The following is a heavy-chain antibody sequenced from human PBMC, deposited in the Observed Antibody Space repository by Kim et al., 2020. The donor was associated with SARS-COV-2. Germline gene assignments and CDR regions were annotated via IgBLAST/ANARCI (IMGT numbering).Heavy chain of an antibody. CDR1: GFSFGDYA. V-gene: IGHV3-49*04. D-gene: IGHD3-10*01. J-gene: IGHJ4*02. CDR2: IRRIDYGGTT. Sequence: GGSLRLSCTASGFSFGDYAMSWVRQAPGKGLEWVGFIRRIDYGGTTEYAASEKGRFTISRDDSKSIAYLQMNSLKTEDTAMYYCTRDGSEIPPNDYWGQGPLVTVSS. CDR3: TRDGSEIPPNDY.